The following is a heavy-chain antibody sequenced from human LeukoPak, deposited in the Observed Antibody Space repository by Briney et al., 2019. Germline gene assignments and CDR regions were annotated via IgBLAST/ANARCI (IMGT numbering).Heavy chain of an antibody. Sequence: GASVKVSCKASGGTFSSYAISWVRQAPGQGLEWMGGIIPIFGTANYAQKFQGRVTITADESTSTAYMELSSLRSDDTAVYYCARGTPLVWELQPFDYWGQGTLVTVSS. CDR3: ARGTPLVWELQPFDY. D-gene: IGHD1-26*01. V-gene: IGHV1-69*13. J-gene: IGHJ4*02. CDR2: IIPIFGTA. CDR1: GGTFSSYA.